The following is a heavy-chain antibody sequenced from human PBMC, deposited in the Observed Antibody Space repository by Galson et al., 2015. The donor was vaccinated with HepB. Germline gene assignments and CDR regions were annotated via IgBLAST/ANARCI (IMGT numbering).Heavy chain of an antibody. CDR1: GFTFSSYA. D-gene: IGHD3-16*01. V-gene: IGHV3-30*04. Sequence: SLRLSCAASGFTFSSYAMHWVRQAPGKGLEWVAVISYDGSNKYYADSVKGRFTISRDNSKNTLYLQMNSLRAEDTAVYYCARGSLAPYPVYYFDYWGHGTLVTVSS. J-gene: IGHJ4*01. CDR2: ISYDGSNK. CDR3: ARGSLAPYPVYYFDY.